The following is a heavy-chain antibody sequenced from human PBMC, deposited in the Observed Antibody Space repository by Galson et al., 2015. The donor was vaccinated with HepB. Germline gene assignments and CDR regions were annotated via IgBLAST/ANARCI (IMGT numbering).Heavy chain of an antibody. D-gene: IGHD3-22*01. CDR1: GGTFSSYA. V-gene: IGHV1-69*13. CDR2: IIPIFGTA. J-gene: IGHJ5*02. CDR3: AREFHYDSSGYGWFDP. Sequence: SVKVSCKASGGTFSSYAISWVRQAPGQGLEWMGGIIPIFGTANYAQKFQGRVTITADESTSTAYMELSSLRSEDTAVYYCAREFHYDSSGYGWFDPWGQGTLVTVSS.